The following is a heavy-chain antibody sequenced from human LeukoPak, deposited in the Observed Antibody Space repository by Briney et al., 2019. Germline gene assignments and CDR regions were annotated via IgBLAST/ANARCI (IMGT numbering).Heavy chain of an antibody. J-gene: IGHJ4*02. CDR2: ISGSGGST. V-gene: IGHV3-23*01. CDR1: GFTFNNYA. Sequence: PGGSLRLSCAASGFTFNNYAMTWVRQAPGKGLEWVSTISGSGGSTYYADSVKGRFTISRDNSKNTLYLQMNSLRADDTAVYYFAKRPTPGISAAARPFFDYWGQGTLVTVSS. D-gene: IGHD6-13*01. CDR3: AKRPTPGISAAARPFFDY.